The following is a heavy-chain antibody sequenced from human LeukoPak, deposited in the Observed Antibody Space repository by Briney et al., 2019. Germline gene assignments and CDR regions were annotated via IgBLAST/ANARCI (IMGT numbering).Heavy chain of an antibody. CDR3: ARVGATIDY. CDR2: IYYSGST. V-gene: IGHV4-59*12. D-gene: IGHD1-26*01. J-gene: IGHJ4*02. Sequence: SETLSLTCTVSGGSISSYYWSWIRQPPGKGLEWIGYIYYSGSTNYNPSLKSRVTISVDTSKNQFSLKLSSVTAADTAVYYCARVGATIDYWGQGTLVTVSS. CDR1: GGSISSYY.